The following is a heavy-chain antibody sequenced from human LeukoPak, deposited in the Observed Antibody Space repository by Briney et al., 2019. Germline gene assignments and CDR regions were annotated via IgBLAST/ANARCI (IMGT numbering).Heavy chain of an antibody. Sequence: GGSLRLSCAASGFTFTNAWMNWVRQAPGKGLEWVGRIKSKADGETIDYAAPVKGRFTFSRDDSKNMLYLQMNSLKSEDTAVYYCSTLTSRGLSDSWGQGTPVTVSS. D-gene: IGHD1-20*01. J-gene: IGHJ4*02. CDR3: STLTSRGLSDS. V-gene: IGHV3-15*07. CDR2: IKSKADGETI. CDR1: GFTFTNAW.